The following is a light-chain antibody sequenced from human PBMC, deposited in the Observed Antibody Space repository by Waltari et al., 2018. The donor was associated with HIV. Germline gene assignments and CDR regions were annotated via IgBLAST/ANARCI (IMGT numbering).Light chain of an antibody. CDR1: SSNIGAGYD. CDR3: QSYDSSLSGVV. V-gene: IGLV1-40*01. Sequence: QSVLTQPPSVSGAPGQRVTISCTGSSSNIGAGYDVHWYQQLPGTAPTLLIYGNRTRPSGVPDRFSGSKSGTSASLAITGLQAEDEADYYCQSYDSSLSGVVFGGGTRLTVL. CDR2: GNR. J-gene: IGLJ2*01.